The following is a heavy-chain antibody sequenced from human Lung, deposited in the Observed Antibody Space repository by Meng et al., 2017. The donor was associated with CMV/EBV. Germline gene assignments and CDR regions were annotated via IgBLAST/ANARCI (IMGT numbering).Heavy chain of an antibody. CDR2: INPSGSVM. J-gene: IGHJ4*02. CDR3: ATYNRYGYNAHFFDY. V-gene: IGHV3-48*03. Sequence: SCAASGLTFSSFEMNWVRQSPGRGLEWLAYINPSGSVMEYADSVQGRFTISRDKAKNSVYVQMNNLRVEDTAVYYCATYNRYGYNAHFFDYWGQGTLVTVSS. D-gene: IGHD5-12*01. CDR1: GLTFSSFE.